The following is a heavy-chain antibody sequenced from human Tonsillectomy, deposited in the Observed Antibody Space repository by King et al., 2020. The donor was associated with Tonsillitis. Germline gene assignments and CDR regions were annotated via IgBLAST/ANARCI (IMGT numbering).Heavy chain of an antibody. CDR2: ISDSGST. J-gene: IGHJ3*02. D-gene: IGHD5-18*01. V-gene: IGHV4-59*01. CDR1: GGSISDYY. CDR3: SRSGYSYATEAFDI. Sequence: VQLQESGPGLVKPSETLSLTRTVSGGSISDYYWSWVRQPPGKGLEWIGYISDSGSTRYNPSLKSRVNISVDTSKNQFSLRLSSVTAADTAVYFCSRSGYSYATEAFDIWGQGTIVTVSS.